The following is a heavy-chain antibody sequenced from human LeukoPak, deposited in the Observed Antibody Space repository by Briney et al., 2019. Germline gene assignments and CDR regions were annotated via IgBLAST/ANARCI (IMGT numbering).Heavy chain of an antibody. D-gene: IGHD3-3*01. CDR1: GFTFSSYS. CDR2: IYHSGST. V-gene: IGHV4-38-2*02. J-gene: IGHJ4*02. Sequence: PGGSLRLSCAASGFTFSSYSMNWVRQAPGKGLEWIGSIYHSGSTYYNPSLKSRVTISVDTSKNQFSLKLSSVTAADTAVYYCARELSITIFGVVSHFDYWGRGTLVTVSS. CDR3: ARELSITIFGVVSHFDY.